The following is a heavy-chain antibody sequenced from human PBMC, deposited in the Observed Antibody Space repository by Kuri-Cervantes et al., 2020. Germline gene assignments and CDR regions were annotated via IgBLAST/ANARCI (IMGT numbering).Heavy chain of an antibody. CDR2: ISGYDGDT. D-gene: IGHD4-17*01. V-gene: IGHV1-18*01. CDR3: ARDYGDAYADSFLYYMEV. J-gene: IGHJ6*03. CDR1: GYTFTSYG. Sequence: ASVKVSCKASGYTFTSYGISWVRQAAGQGLEWMGWISGYDGDTKYAEKVQGRVTMTTDTSTNTAYMELRGLRFDDSAVYYCARDYGDAYADSFLYYMEVWGKGTTVTVSS.